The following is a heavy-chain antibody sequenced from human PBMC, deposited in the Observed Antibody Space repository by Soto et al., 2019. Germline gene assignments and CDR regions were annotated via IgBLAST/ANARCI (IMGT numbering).Heavy chain of an antibody. V-gene: IGHV1-69*13. CDR1: GYTFTSYG. CDR2: IIPIFGTA. CDR3: ARGRITMVRDLNWFDP. J-gene: IGHJ5*02. Sequence: SVKVSCKASGYTFTSYGISWVRQAPGQGLEWMGGIIPIFGTANYAQKFQGRVTITADESTSTAYMELSSLRSEDTAVYYCARGRITMVRDLNWFDPWGQGTLVTVSS. D-gene: IGHD3-10*01.